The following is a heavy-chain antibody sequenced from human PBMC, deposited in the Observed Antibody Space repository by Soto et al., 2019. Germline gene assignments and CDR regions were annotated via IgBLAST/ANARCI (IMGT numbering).Heavy chain of an antibody. CDR1: GFTFTSSA. Sequence: QMQLVQSGPEVKKPGTSVKVSCKASGFTFTSSAMQWVRQARGQRLEWIGWIVVGSGNTNYGEKFQERVTITRDMSTSTAYMEQSSLRNEDTAVYYCAADKDDILSGLDAFDIWGQGTMVTVSS. J-gene: IGHJ3*02. CDR3: AADKDDILSGLDAFDI. D-gene: IGHD3-9*01. V-gene: IGHV1-58*02. CDR2: IVVGSGNT.